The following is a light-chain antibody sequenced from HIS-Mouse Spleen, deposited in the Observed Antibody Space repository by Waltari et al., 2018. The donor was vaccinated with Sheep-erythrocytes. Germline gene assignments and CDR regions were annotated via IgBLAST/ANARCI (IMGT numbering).Light chain of an antibody. CDR1: SSDVAGYNY. CDR2: DVS. V-gene: IGLV2-14*03. Sequence: QSALTQPASVSGSPGPSTTISCTGTSSDVAGYNYVSWYQQHPGNTPKLMIYDVSNRPSGVSNRFSGSKSGNTASLTISGLQAEDEADYYCSSYTSSSTWVFGGGTKLTVL. J-gene: IGLJ3*02. CDR3: SSYTSSSTWV.